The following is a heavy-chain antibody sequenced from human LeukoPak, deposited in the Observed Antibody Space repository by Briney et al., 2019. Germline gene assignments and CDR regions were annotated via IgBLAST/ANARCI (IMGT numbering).Heavy chain of an antibody. CDR1: GFTFSSYS. J-gene: IGHJ6*02. Sequence: GGSLRLSCAASGFTFSSYSMNWVRQAPGKGLEWVSSISSSSSYIYYADSVKGRFIISRDNSKNTLYLQMNSLRAEDTAVYYCAVTEGYYYYYGMDVWGQGTTVTVSS. D-gene: IGHD2-21*02. CDR3: AVTEGYYYYYGMDV. V-gene: IGHV3-21*04. CDR2: ISSSSSYI.